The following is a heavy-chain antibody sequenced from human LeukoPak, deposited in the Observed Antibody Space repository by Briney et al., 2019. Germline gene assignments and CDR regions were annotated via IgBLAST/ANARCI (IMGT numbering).Heavy chain of an antibody. D-gene: IGHD2-15*01. V-gene: IGHV1-18*01. CDR3: ARVKVVVAATHDPGDY. J-gene: IGHJ4*02. Sequence: GASVKVSCKASGYTFTSYGISWVRQAPGQGLEWMGWISAYNGNTNYAQKLQGRVTMTTDTSTSTAYMELRSLRSDDTAVYYCARVKVVVAATHDPGDYWGQGTLVTVSS. CDR2: ISAYNGNT. CDR1: GYTFTSYG.